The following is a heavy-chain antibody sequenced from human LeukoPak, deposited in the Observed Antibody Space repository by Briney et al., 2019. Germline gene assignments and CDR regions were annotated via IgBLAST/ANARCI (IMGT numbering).Heavy chain of an antibody. CDR3: ARGGYYYDSSGLDAFDI. J-gene: IGHJ3*02. V-gene: IGHV1-2*02. CDR2: INPNSGGT. Sequence: ASVKVSCKASGYTFTSYYMHWVRQAPGQGLEWMGWINPNSGGTNYAQKFQGRVTMTRDTSISTAYMELSRLRSDDTAVYYCARGGYYYDSSGLDAFDIWGQGTMVTVSS. CDR1: GYTFTSYY. D-gene: IGHD3-22*01.